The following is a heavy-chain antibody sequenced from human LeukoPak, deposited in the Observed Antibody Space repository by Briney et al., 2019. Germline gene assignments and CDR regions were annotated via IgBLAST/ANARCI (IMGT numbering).Heavy chain of an antibody. CDR2: IYHSGST. J-gene: IGHJ4*02. V-gene: IGHV4-4*02. Sequence: PSGTVSLTCGVSGGSISSNNWWSWVRQPPGKGLEWIGDIYHSGSTNHNPFLKSRVTISVDKSKNQFSLKLSSVTAADTAVYYCARFGSGYYYFDSWGQGTLVTVSS. CDR1: GGSISSNNW. D-gene: IGHD3-22*01. CDR3: ARFGSGYYYFDS.